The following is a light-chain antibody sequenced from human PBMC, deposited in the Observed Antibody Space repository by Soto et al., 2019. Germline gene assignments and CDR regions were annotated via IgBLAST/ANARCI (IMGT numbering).Light chain of an antibody. CDR3: ASYTTTFSYV. Sequence: QSSLTQPASVSGSPGQSITISCTGTSSDVGGYNYVSWYQQHPGKAPKLMIYDVSNRPSGVSNRFSGSKSGNTASLTTSGLQAEDEADYYCASYTTTFSYVFGSGTKLTVL. CDR2: DVS. J-gene: IGLJ1*01. CDR1: SSDVGGYNY. V-gene: IGLV2-14*01.